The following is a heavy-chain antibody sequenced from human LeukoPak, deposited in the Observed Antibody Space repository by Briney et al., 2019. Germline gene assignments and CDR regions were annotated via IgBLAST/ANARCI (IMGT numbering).Heavy chain of an antibody. CDR1: GYTFTSYY. V-gene: IGHV1-2*02. J-gene: IGHJ6*04. D-gene: IGHD4-11*01. Sequence: GASVKVSCKASGYTFTSYYMHWVRQAPGQGLEWMGWINPNSGGTNYAQKFQGRVTMTRNTSISTAYMELSSLRSEDTAVYYCARTGYSNEPLDVWGKGTTVTISS. CDR2: INPNSGGT. CDR3: ARTGYSNEPLDV.